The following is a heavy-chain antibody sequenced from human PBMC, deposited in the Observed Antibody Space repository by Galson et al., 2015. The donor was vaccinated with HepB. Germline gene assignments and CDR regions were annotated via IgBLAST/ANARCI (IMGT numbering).Heavy chain of an antibody. V-gene: IGHV1-69*13. CDR3: ARVRSSTSCYGLWVATMKLPYYYYGMDV. Sequence: SVKVSCKASGGTFSSYAISWVRQAPGQGLEWMGGIIPIFGIANYAQKFQGRVTITADESTSTAYMELSSLRSEDTAVYYCARVRSSTSCYGLWVATMKLPYYYYGMDVWGQGTTVTVSS. CDR1: GGTFSSYA. CDR2: IIPIFGIA. D-gene: IGHD2-2*01. J-gene: IGHJ6*02.